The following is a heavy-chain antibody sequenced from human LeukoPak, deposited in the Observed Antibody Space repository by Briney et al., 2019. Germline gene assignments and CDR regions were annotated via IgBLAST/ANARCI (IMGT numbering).Heavy chain of an antibody. CDR3: ARRTYSNSRCDVFDM. D-gene: IGHD6-13*01. CDR2: VSPDGNSK. Sequence: GGSLRLSCVVSGFSLSNYPAMHWVRQAPGKGLEWVAAVSPDGNSKYYTDSVKGRFAISRDLSRDALYLEMNSLRPEDTALYYCARRTYSNSRCDVFDMWGQGTMVTVSS. V-gene: IGHV3-30*09. J-gene: IGHJ3*02. CDR1: GFSLSNYPA.